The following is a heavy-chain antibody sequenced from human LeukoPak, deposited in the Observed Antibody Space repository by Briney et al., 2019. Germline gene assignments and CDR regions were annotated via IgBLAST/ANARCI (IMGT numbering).Heavy chain of an antibody. CDR3: ARGGGFDSPFDY. V-gene: IGHV1-2*04. D-gene: IGHD5-12*01. CDR1: GYTFTVYY. J-gene: IGHJ4*02. Sequence: ASVGLSYSASGYTFTVYYMHWVRHAPGQGRVWRGWINPNSGGTNYAQKFQGWVTMTRDTSISTAYMELSRLSSGDTGVYYCARGGGFDSPFDYWGQGTLVTVSS. CDR2: INPNSGGT.